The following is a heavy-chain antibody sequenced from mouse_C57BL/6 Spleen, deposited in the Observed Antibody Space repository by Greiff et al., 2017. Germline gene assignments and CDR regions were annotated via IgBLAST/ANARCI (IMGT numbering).Heavy chain of an antibody. CDR3: TIITTVVEEKYFDV. V-gene: IGHV1-15*01. Sequence: VQLQQSGAELVRPGASVTLSCKASGYTFTDYEMHWVKQTPVHGLEWIGAIDPETGGTAYNQKFQGKAILTADKSSSTAYMELRSLTSEDSAVYYCTIITTVVEEKYFDVWGTGTTVTVSS. CDR2: IDPETGGT. D-gene: IGHD1-1*01. J-gene: IGHJ1*03. CDR1: GYTFTDYE.